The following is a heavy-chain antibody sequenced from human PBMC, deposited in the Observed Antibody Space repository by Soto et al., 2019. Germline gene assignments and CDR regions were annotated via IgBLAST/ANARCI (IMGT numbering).Heavy chain of an antibody. V-gene: IGHV4-30-4*01. CDR2: IYYSGST. CDR1: GGSISSGDYY. Sequence: PSETLSLTCTVSGGSISSGDYYWSWIRQPPGKGLEWIGYIYYSGSTYYNPSLKSRVTISVDTSKNQFSLKLSSVTAADTAVYYCASLPPGIAAAGFDYWGQGTLVTVSS. J-gene: IGHJ4*02. D-gene: IGHD6-13*01. CDR3: ASLPPGIAAAGFDY.